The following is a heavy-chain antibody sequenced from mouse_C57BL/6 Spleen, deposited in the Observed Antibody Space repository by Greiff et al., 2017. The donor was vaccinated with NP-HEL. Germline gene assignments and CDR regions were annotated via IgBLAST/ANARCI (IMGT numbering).Heavy chain of an antibody. CDR1: GYTFTSYW. Sequence: VQLQQPGAELVRPGSSVKLSCKASGYTFTSYWLHWVKQRPIQGLEWIGTIDTSDSETHYNQKFKDKATLTVDKSSSTAYMQLSSLTSEDSAVYYCASYSNDGFAYWGQGTLVTVSA. J-gene: IGHJ3*01. D-gene: IGHD2-12*01. V-gene: IGHV1-52*01. CDR2: IDTSDSET. CDR3: ASYSNDGFAY.